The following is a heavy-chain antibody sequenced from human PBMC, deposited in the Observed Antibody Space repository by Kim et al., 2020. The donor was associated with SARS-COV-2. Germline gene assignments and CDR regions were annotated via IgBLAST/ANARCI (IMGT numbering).Heavy chain of an antibody. V-gene: IGHV4-34*01. D-gene: IGHD3-9*01. Sequence: SETLSLTCAVYGGSFSGYYWSWIRQPPGKGLEWIGEINHSGSTNYNPSLKSRVTISVDTSKNQFSLKLSSVTAADTAVYYCARGVVYYDILTGYYGGWFDPWGQGTLVTVSS. J-gene: IGHJ5*02. CDR3: ARGVVYYDILTGYYGGWFDP. CDR2: INHSGST. CDR1: GGSFSGYY.